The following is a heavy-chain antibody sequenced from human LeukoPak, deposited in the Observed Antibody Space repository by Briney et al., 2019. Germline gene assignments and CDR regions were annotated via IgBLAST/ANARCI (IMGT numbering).Heavy chain of an antibody. J-gene: IGHJ4*02. D-gene: IGHD6-19*01. Sequence: PGRSLRLSCAASGFTFSSYGMHWVRQAPGKGLEWVAVISYDGSSKYYADSVKGRFTISRDSSKNTLYLQMNSLRAEDTAVYYCANSHSSGWHRWGQGTLVTVSS. V-gene: IGHV3-30*18. CDR2: ISYDGSSK. CDR3: ANSHSSGWHR. CDR1: GFTFSSYG.